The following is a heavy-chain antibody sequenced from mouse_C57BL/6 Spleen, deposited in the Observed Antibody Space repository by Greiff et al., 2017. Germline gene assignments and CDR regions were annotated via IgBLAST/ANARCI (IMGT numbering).Heavy chain of an antibody. J-gene: IGHJ2*01. V-gene: IGHV1-42*01. Sequence: VQLKESGPELVKPGASVKISCKASGYSFTGYYMNWVKQSPEKSLKWIGEINPSTGGTTYNQKFKAKATLTVDKSSSTASMQLKSLTSEDTAVYYCASSLITTVAYYFDYWGQGTTLTVSS. CDR1: GYSFTGYY. D-gene: IGHD1-1*01. CDR2: INPSTGGT. CDR3: ASSLITTVAYYFDY.